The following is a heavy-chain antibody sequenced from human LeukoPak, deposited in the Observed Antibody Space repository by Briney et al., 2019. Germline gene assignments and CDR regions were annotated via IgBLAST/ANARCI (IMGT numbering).Heavy chain of an antibody. V-gene: IGHV6-1*01. CDR3: VRETHNFDH. Sequence: SQTLSHTCAISGDSVTSISSAWNWIRQSPSRGLEWLGRTYYRSKWYNDYAVSVKSRIIINSDTSKNHFSLQLNSVTPEDTAVYYCVRETHNFDHWGQGTLVTVSS. CDR1: GDSVTSISSA. CDR2: TYYRSKWYN. J-gene: IGHJ4*02.